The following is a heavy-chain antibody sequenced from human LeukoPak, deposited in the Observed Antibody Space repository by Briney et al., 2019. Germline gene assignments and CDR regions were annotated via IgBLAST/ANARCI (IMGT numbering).Heavy chain of an antibody. CDR3: AREGYSYYFDY. Sequence: SETLSLTCTVSGGSISSSSYYWGWIRQPPGKGLEWIGEINHSGSTNYNPSLKSRVTISVDTSKNQFSLKLSSVTAADTAVYYCAREGYSYYFDYWGQGTVVTVSS. J-gene: IGHJ4*02. CDR2: INHSGST. D-gene: IGHD2-15*01. CDR1: GGSISSSSYY. V-gene: IGHV4-39*07.